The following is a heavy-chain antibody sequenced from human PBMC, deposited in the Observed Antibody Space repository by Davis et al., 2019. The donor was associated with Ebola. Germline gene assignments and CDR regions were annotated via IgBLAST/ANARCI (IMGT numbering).Heavy chain of an antibody. CDR3: ARGHNYAHEY. Sequence: ASVKVSCQASVYTFTDYNIHWMRQAPGQGLEWLGRVILKSGATNYAQKFQGRVTMTRDTSISTVYMELSSLRYDDTADYYCARGHNYAHEYWGQGTLVTVSS. CDR1: VYTFTDYN. V-gene: IGHV1-2*06. J-gene: IGHJ4*02. CDR2: VILKSGAT. D-gene: IGHD4-11*01.